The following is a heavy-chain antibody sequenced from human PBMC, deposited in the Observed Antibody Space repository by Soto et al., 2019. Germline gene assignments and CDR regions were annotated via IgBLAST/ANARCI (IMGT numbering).Heavy chain of an antibody. D-gene: IGHD6-13*01. Sequence: GGSLRLSCAASGFTFSSYGMHWVRQAPGKGLEWVAVISYDGSNKYYADSVKGRFTISRDNSKNTLYLQMNSLRAEDTAVYYCAKIETQYSSSWYFSLDRKRASYYYGMDVWGQGTTVTVSS. CDR2: ISYDGSNK. CDR3: AKIETQYSSSWYFSLDRKRASYYYGMDV. CDR1: GFTFSSYG. J-gene: IGHJ6*02. V-gene: IGHV3-30*18.